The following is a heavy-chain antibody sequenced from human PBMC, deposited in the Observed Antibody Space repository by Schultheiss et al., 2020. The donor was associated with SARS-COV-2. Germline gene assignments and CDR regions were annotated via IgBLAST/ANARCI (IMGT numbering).Heavy chain of an antibody. CDR2: ILYDGSNK. J-gene: IGHJ6*02. CDR3: ARESDYDFWSGYYRGYYYYYGMDV. V-gene: IGHV3-30-3*01. CDR1: GFTFSSYA. Sequence: GGSLRLSCAASGFTFSSYAMHWVRQAPGKGLEWVAVILYDGSNKYYADSVKGRFTISRDNSKNTPYLQMNSLRAEDTAVYYCARESDYDFWSGYYRGYYYYYGMDVWGQGTTVTVSS. D-gene: IGHD3-3*01.